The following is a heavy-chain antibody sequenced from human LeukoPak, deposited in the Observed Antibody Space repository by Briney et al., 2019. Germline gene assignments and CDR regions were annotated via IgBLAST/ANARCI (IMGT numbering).Heavy chain of an antibody. Sequence: PSETLSLTCTVSGGSISSGASDWGWIRQHPKRGLEWVGYINHSGSTYYNPSLGSRVTMSVDTSKNQFSLKLSSVTAADSAVYYCARAARPGFTMIVVPFFYFDLWGRGTLVTVSS. CDR3: ARAARPGFTMIVVPFFYFDL. CDR2: INHSGST. CDR1: GGSISSGASD. D-gene: IGHD3-22*01. V-gene: IGHV4-31*03. J-gene: IGHJ2*01.